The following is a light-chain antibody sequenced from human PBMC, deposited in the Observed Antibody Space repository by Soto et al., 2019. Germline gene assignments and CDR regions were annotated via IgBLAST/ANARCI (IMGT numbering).Light chain of an antibody. Sequence: EIVMTQSPATLSLSPGERATLSCRASQSINTNLAWYHQKPGQPPRLLMYGASTRATDIPARFSGSGSGTEFALTISSLQSEDFAVYYCQQYSNWPYTFGQGNKLEIK. CDR1: QSINTN. V-gene: IGKV3-15*01. J-gene: IGKJ2*01. CDR2: GAS. CDR3: QQYSNWPYT.